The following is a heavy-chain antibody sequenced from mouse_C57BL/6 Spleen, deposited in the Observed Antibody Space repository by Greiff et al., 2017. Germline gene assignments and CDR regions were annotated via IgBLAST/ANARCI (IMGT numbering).Heavy chain of an antibody. CDR1: GYTFTGYW. D-gene: IGHD2-4*01. J-gene: IGHJ3*01. CDR2: LLPGSGST. V-gene: IGHV1-9*01. CDR3: SRGADFSPWFSY. Sequence: VKLQQSGAELMKPGASVKLSCKATGYTFTGYWLEWVKQRPGHGLEWIGELLPGSGSTNYNEKFKGKATFTADTSTNTAYMQLSILTTEDSAIYCWSRGADFSPWFSYWGQVTLVTVAA.